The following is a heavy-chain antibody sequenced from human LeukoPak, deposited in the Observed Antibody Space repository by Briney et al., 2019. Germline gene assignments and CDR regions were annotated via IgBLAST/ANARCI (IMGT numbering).Heavy chain of an antibody. CDR2: MNPNSGNT. V-gene: IGHV1-8*03. Sequence: GASVKVSCKASGYTFTSYDINWVRQATGQGLEWMGWMNPNSGNTGYAQKFQGRVTITRNTSISTAYMELSSLRSEDTAVYYCARGRFPYYYYYMDVWGKGTTVTVSS. CDR1: GYTFTSYD. CDR3: ARGRFPYYYYYMDV. J-gene: IGHJ6*03.